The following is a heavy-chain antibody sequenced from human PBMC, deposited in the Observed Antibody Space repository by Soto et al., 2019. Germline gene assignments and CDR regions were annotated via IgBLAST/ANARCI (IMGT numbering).Heavy chain of an antibody. CDR3: ARDIGDQTSRWTDAFDI. Sequence: PGGSLRLSCAASGFTFSSYGMHWVRQAPGKGLEWVAVIWYDGTNKYYVDSVKGRFTISKDNSKNTLYLQMNSPRVEDTAIYYCARDIGDQTSRWTDAFDIWGQGTMVTVSS. CDR1: GFTFSSYG. CDR2: IWYDGTNK. J-gene: IGHJ3*02. V-gene: IGHV3-33*01. D-gene: IGHD6-13*01.